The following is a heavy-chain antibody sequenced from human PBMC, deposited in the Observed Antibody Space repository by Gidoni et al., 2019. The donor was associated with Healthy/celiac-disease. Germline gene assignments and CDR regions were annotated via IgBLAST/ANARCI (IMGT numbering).Heavy chain of an antibody. V-gene: IGHV3-21*01. Sequence: EVQLVESGGGLVKPGGSLRLSCAASGFTFSSYSMNWVRQAPGKGLGGVSSISRSSSYIYYADSVKGRFTISRDNAKNSLYLQMNSLRAEDTAVYYCARDLSGIAAAGPSFDPWGQGTLVTVSS. J-gene: IGHJ5*02. D-gene: IGHD6-13*01. CDR2: ISRSSSYI. CDR3: ARDLSGIAAAGPSFDP. CDR1: GFTFSSYS.